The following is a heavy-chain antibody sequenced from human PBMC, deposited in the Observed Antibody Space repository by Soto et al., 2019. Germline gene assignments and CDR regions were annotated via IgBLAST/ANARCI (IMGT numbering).Heavy chain of an antibody. V-gene: IGHV3-30-3*01. D-gene: IGHD1-1*01. Sequence: PGGSLRHSYTTAEFNFNAYSMHWVRQAPGKGLEWVAVMSHDGSRTYYADSVKGRFTISRDNSKNTLYLQMDTLRSEDTAVYYCARDNRYNWNHFDYWGQGTLVTVS. CDR2: MSHDGSRT. J-gene: IGHJ4*02. CDR1: EFNFNAYS. CDR3: ARDNRYNWNHFDY.